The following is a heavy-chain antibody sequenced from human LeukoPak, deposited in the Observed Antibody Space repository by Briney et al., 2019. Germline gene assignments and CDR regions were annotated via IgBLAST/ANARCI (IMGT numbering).Heavy chain of an antibody. CDR1: GFTFSSYS. CDR2: ISSSSSTI. J-gene: IGHJ6*03. V-gene: IGHV3-48*01. D-gene: IGHD2-2*01. Sequence: PGGSLRLSCAASGFTFSSYSMNWVRQAPGKGLEWVSYISSSSSTIYYADSVKGRFTISRDNAKNSLYLQMNSLRAEDTAVYYCARAVREVVVPAAMFLPFYYYYYMDVWGKGTTVTVSS. CDR3: ARAVREVVVPAAMFLPFYYYYYMDV.